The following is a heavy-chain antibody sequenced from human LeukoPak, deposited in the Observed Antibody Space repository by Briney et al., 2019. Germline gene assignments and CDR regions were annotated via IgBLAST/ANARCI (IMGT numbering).Heavy chain of an antibody. J-gene: IGHJ4*02. CDR3: TTGIGL. V-gene: IGHV3-15*04. CDR2: IESKTDGGTT. CDR1: GFTFSNAW. Sequence: PGGSLRPSCAASGFTFSNAWMNWVRQAPGKGLEWVGRIESKTDGGTTDYAAPVKGRFTISRHDSKNTLYLQMHSLKTEDTAVYYCTTGIGLWGQGTLVTVSS. D-gene: IGHD1-26*01.